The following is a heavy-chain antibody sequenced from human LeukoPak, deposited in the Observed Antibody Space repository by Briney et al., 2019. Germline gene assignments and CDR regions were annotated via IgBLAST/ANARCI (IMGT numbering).Heavy chain of an antibody. D-gene: IGHD4-17*01. J-gene: IGHJ6*02. V-gene: IGHV1-58*01. CDR1: GFTFATSA. CDR2: IVVGSGHT. CDR3: AATLTVTAGSSYYGLDV. Sequence: ASVKVSCKDSGFTFATSAVQWVRQARGQRLEWIGWIVVGSGHTNSAQKFQERVTITRDMSTNTAYMELSSLRSEDTAMYYCAATLTVTAGSSYYGLDVWGQGTTVTVSS.